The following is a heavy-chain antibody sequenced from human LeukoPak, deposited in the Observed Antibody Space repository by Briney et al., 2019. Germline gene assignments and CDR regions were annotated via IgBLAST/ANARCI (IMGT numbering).Heavy chain of an antibody. CDR3: ARGGYCSSTSCAPYYYYGMDV. D-gene: IGHD2-2*01. J-gene: IGHJ6*02. CDR1: GFTFSSYG. CDR2: IWYDGSNK. V-gene: IGHV3-33*01. Sequence: GRSLRLSCAASGFTFSSYGMHWVRQAPGKGLEWVAVIWYDGSNKYYADPVKGRFTISRDNSKNTLYLQMNSLRAEDTAVYYCARGGYCSSTSCAPYYYYGMDVWGQGTTVTVSS.